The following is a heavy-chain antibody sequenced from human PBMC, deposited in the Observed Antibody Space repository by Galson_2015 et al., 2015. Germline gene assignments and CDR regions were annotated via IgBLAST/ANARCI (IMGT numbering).Heavy chain of an antibody. CDR1: GFTFSSYW. D-gene: IGHD6-19*01. V-gene: IGHV3-74*01. CDR3: ARAYSSGWYPPDY. CDR2: IYSDGSST. J-gene: IGHJ4*02. Sequence: SLRLSCAASGFTFSSYWMHWVRQAPGKGLVWVSRIYSDGSSTDYADSVQGRFTISRVNAKNTLYLQMNSLRAEDTAVYYCARAYSSGWYPPDYWGQGTLVTVSS.